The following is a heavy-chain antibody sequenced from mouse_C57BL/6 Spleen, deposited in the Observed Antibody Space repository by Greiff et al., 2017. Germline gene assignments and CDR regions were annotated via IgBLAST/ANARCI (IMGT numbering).Heavy chain of an antibody. D-gene: IGHD1-1*01. CDR3: ARDHYYGSSH. CDR1: GYTFTSYT. J-gene: IGHJ2*01. V-gene: IGHV1-4*01. Sequence: QVQLKESGAELARPGASVKMSCKASGYTFTSYTMHWVKQRPGQGLEWIGYINPSSGYTKYNQKFKDKATLTADKSSSTAYMQLSRLTSEDSAVYYCARDHYYGSSHWGQGTTLTVSS. CDR2: INPSSGYT.